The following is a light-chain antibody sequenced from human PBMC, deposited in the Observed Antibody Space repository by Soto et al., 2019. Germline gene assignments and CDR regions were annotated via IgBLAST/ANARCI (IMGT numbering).Light chain of an antibody. V-gene: IGKV3-20*01. J-gene: IGKJ2*01. Sequence: ETVLTQSPGTVSLSPGERATLSCTTSQSVKSNYLAWYQQKPGQAPRLLIYGVFNRATGIPDSFSGSGTGTDCTLTIIGLEPEDCAVYYCQHYDGSPPTFAQGTKLEI. CDR1: QSVKSNY. CDR2: GVF. CDR3: QHYDGSPPT.